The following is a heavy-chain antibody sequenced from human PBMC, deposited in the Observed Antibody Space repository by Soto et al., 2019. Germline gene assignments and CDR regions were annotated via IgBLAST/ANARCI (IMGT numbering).Heavy chain of an antibody. J-gene: IGHJ5*01. D-gene: IGHD6-13*01. Sequence: PSETLSLTCTVSGGSFSSYYWSWIRQPPGKGLEWIGYIYYSGSTNYNPSLKSRVTMSVDTSKNQFSLKLSSVTAADTAVYYCARAFRYSSSRYPMRWFDPWGQGTLVTVSS. CDR2: IYYSGST. V-gene: IGHV4-59*01. CDR3: ARAFRYSSSRYPMRWFDP. CDR1: GGSFSSYY.